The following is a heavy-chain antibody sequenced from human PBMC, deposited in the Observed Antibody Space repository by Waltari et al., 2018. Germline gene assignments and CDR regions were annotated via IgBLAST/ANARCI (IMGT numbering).Heavy chain of an antibody. CDR3: ARGSRYSSGWYYFDY. Sequence: QVQLQESGPGLVKPSETLSLTCAVSGYSISSGYYWGWIRQPPGKGLEWIGSIYHSGSTYYNPALKSRVTISVDTSKNQFSLKLSSVTAADTAVYYCARGSRYSSGWYYFDYWGQGTLVTVSS. CDR2: IYHSGST. D-gene: IGHD6-19*01. J-gene: IGHJ4*02. CDR1: GYSISSGYY. V-gene: IGHV4-38-2*01.